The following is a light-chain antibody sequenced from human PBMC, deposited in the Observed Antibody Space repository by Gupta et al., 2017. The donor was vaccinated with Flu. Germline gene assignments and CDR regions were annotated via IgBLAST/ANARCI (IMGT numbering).Light chain of an antibody. CDR1: TGAVTSSHY. CDR2: DTH. Sequence: QAVVTQEPSLTVSPGGTATLTCDSSTGAVTSSHYPYWFQQKPGQAPRTLIFDTHNKPSWTPARFSGSLLGGKAALTLSGAQSEDEAYYYCLLSYSGVRVFGGGTQLTVL. CDR3: LLSYSGVRV. V-gene: IGLV7-46*01. J-gene: IGLJ2*01.